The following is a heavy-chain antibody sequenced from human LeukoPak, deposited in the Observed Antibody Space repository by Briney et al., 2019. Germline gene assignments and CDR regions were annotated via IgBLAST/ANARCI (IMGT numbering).Heavy chain of an antibody. J-gene: IGHJ4*02. D-gene: IGHD3-10*01. CDR1: GFTFSSYA. Sequence: GGSLRLSCAASGFTFSSYAMHWVRQAPEKGLEYVSAISSNGGSTYYANSVKGRFTISRDNSKNTLYLQMGSLRAEDMAVYYCARDGSEVGEYYGSGSYYFDYWGQGTLVTVSS. CDR2: ISSNGGST. V-gene: IGHV3-64*01. CDR3: ARDGSEVGEYYGSGSYYFDY.